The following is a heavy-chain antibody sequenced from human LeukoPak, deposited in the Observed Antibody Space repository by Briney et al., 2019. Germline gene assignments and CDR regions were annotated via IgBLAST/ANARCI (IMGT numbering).Heavy chain of an antibody. D-gene: IGHD1-1*01. CDR1: GGSISSSSYY. V-gene: IGHV4-39*07. CDR3: ARDPGYGLERGVFDY. Sequence: PSETLSLTCTVSGGSISSSSYYWGWIRQPPGKGLEWIGSIYYSGSTYYNPSLKSRVTISVDTSKNQFSLKLSSVTAADTAVYYCARDPGYGLERGVFDYWGQGTLVTVSS. CDR2: IYYSGST. J-gene: IGHJ4*02.